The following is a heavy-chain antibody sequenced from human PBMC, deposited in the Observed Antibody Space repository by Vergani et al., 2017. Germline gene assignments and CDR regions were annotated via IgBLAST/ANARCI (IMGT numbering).Heavy chain of an antibody. J-gene: IGHJ4*02. CDR1: GFAFSSYA. CDR3: ARDKPYYDISGYYDY. Sequence: EVQLLESGGGLVQPGGSLRLSCAASGFAFSSYAMSWVRQPPGQGLEWVSTISPSGAATYYADSAKGRFTFARDNSKNSLLLHMNSLRAEDTAVYYCARDKPYYDISGYYDYWGQGTLVTVSS. CDR2: ISPSGAAT. D-gene: IGHD3-22*01. V-gene: IGHV3-23*01.